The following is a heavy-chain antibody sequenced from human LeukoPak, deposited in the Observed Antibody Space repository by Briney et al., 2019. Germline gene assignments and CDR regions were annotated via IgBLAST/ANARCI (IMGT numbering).Heavy chain of an antibody. Sequence: GGSLRLSCAASGFTFSSYAMSWVRQAPGKGLEWVSVIYSGGGTYYADSVKGRFTITRDNSKNTLYLQMNSLRAEDTAVYYCARDLMAPSGYYYGMDVWGQGTTVTVSS. CDR2: IYSGGGT. CDR3: ARDLMAPSGYYYGMDV. V-gene: IGHV3-53*01. CDR1: GFTFSSYA. J-gene: IGHJ6*02. D-gene: IGHD3-10*01.